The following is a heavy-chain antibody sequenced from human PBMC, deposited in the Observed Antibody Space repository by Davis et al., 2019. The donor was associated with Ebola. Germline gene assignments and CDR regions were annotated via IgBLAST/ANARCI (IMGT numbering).Heavy chain of an antibody. V-gene: IGHV1-3*01. D-gene: IGHD3-10*01. CDR2: INAGNGDT. CDR3: ARDSFGYYYGMDV. J-gene: IGHJ6*02. CDR1: GYTFINYA. Sequence: ASVKVSCKASGYTFINYAIHWVRQAPGQRLEWMGWINAGNGDTKYSQKFQGRVTITRDTPASTAYMELSSLRSDDTAVYCCARDSFGYYYGMDVWGQGTTVTVSS.